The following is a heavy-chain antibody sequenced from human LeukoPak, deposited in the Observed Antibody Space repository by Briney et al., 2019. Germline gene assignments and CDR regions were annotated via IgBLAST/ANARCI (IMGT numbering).Heavy chain of an antibody. CDR3: AKCVPEDYDFWSGYYPLDY. D-gene: IGHD3-3*01. V-gene: IGHV3-23*01. Sequence: GGSLRLSCAASGFTFSNYAMSWVRQAPGKGLEWVSVISGSGGSTYYADSVKGRFTISRDNSKNTLYLQMSSLRAEDTAVYYCAKCVPEDYDFWSGYYPLDYWGQGTLVTVSS. CDR2: ISGSGGST. CDR1: GFTFSNYA. J-gene: IGHJ4*02.